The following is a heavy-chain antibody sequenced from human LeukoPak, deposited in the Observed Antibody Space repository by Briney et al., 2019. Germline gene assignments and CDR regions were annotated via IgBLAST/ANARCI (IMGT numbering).Heavy chain of an antibody. Sequence: QSGGSLRLSCAASGFSFSTYGMGWVRQAPGKGLEWVANIRQDGSDKYYVDSVKGRFTISRDNAKNSLFLQMNSLRAEDTAVYFCTTDSGGGRPFDYWGQGTLVTVSS. CDR1: GFSFSTYG. D-gene: IGHD6-6*01. J-gene: IGHJ4*02. CDR3: TTDSGGGRPFDY. V-gene: IGHV3-7*01. CDR2: IRQDGSDK.